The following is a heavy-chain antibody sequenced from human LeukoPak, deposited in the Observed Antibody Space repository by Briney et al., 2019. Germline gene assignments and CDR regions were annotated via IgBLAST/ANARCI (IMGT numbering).Heavy chain of an antibody. CDR1: GYTSISYY. V-gene: IGHV1-46*01. CDR2: INPSGGGT. Sequence: ASVKASCKTSGYTSISYYIYWVRQAPGQGLECVGIINPSGGGTNYGQKFQGRVTMTSDMSTSTVYMELSSLRSEDTAVYYCARLNTKRYSSSWYGSTAADYWGQGTLVTVSS. D-gene: IGHD6-13*01. J-gene: IGHJ4*02. CDR3: ARLNTKRYSSSWYGSTAADY.